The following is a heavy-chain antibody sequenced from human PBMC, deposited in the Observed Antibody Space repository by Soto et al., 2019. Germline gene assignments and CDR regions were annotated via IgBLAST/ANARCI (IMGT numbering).Heavy chain of an antibody. CDR1: VYSFTSYW. D-gene: IGHD3-10*01. J-gene: IGHJ5*02. Sequence: GQALKISCERSVYSFTSYWCGCVRQMPGKGLEWMGIIYPGDSDTRYSPSFQGQVTISANKSISTAYLQWSSLKASDTAMYYCARHPFGPEGWFDPWGQGTLVTVSS. V-gene: IGHV5-51*01. CDR2: IYPGDSDT. CDR3: ARHPFGPEGWFDP.